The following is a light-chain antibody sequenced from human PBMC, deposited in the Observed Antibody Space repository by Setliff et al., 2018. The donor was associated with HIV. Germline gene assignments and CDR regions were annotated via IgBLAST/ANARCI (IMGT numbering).Light chain of an antibody. V-gene: IGLV2-11*01. CDR3: CSYAGSYNWV. J-gene: IGLJ3*02. Sequence: QSALTQPRSVSGSPGQSVTISCTGTSSVVGASNYVSWYQQHPGKAPKLMICDVSKRPSGVPDRFSASKSGNTASLTISGLQAEDEADYYCCSYAGSYNWVFGGGTK. CDR1: SSVVGASNY. CDR2: DVS.